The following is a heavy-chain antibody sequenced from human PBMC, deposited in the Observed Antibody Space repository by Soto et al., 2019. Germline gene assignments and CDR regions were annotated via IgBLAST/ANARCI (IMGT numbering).Heavy chain of an antibody. J-gene: IGHJ5*02. Sequence: ASVKVSCKASGYTFSSNSIHWVRQSPVQGLEWMGWMNPGSGDTGYAQKFQGRVTMTRDISIATAYMELSSLRSDDTAIYYCARMATFGSLNWFDPWGQGTLVTSPQ. CDR1: GYTFSSNS. D-gene: IGHD3-16*01. CDR3: ARMATFGSLNWFDP. CDR2: MNPGSGDT. V-gene: IGHV1-8*02.